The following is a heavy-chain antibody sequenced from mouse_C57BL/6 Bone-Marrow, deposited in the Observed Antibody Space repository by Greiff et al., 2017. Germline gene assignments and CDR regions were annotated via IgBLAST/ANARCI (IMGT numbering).Heavy chain of an antibody. J-gene: IGHJ1*03. D-gene: IGHD1-1*01. CDR3: ARRDFYYYGSSWYFDV. CDR2: ISNGGGST. Sequence: EVKLMESGGGLVQPGGSLKLSCAASGFTISDYYMYWVRQTPEKRLEWVAYISNGGGSTYYPDTVKGRFTISRDNAKNTLYLQMSRLKSEDTAMYYCARRDFYYYGSSWYFDVWGTGTTVTVSS. CDR1: GFTISDYY. V-gene: IGHV5-12*01.